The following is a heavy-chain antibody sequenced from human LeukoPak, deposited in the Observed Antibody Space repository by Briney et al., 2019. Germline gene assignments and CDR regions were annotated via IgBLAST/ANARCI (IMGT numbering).Heavy chain of an antibody. V-gene: IGHV4-39*01. D-gene: IGHD6-19*01. CDR1: GGSISSSSYY. Sequence: KPSETLSLTCTVSGGSISSSSYYWGWIRQPPGKGLEWIGSIYYSGSTYYNPSLKSRVTISVDTSKNLFSLKLSSVTAADAAVYYCARHFPGVAVAGYYFDYWGQGTLVTVSS. CDR2: IYYSGST. J-gene: IGHJ4*02. CDR3: ARHFPGVAVAGYYFDY.